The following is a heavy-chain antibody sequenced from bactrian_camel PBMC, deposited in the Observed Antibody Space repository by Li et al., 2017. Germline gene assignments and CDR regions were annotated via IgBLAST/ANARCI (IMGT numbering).Heavy chain of an antibody. CDR1: GFTFSSAL. V-gene: IGHV3S6*01. CDR2: IDSEGRA. J-gene: IGHJ4*01. CDR3: AAARPRLTPVQPRWPISYIY. Sequence: HVQLVESGGASAEAGGSLTLSCALSGFTFSSALMRWFRQAPGKALEWVSRIDSEGRARYADFVRGRFAISRDNTENRLYLQMNSLKPSDTGMYVCAAARPRLTPVQPRWPISYIYWGQGTQVTVS. D-gene: IGHD2*01.